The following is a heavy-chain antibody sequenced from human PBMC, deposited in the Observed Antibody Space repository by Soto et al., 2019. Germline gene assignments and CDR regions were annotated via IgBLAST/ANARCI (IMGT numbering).Heavy chain of an antibody. CDR2: INLKSGGT. CDR3: ARAGVAAPRSGEYAMDV. J-gene: IGHJ6*02. D-gene: IGHD1-26*01. V-gene: IGHV1-2*02. CDR1: GYTFTDYY. Sequence: ASVKVSCKASGYTFTDYYVHWVRQAPGQGLEWMGWINLKSGGTKFAQKFQGRVTMIRDTSINTVYMEMSSLIFDDTAVYYCARAGVAAPRSGEYAMDVWGQGTTVTVSS.